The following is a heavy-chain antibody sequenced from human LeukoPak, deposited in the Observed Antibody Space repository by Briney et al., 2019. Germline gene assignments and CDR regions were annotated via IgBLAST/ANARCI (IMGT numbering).Heavy chain of an antibody. Sequence: GGSLRLSCAASGFTFSGYGMHWVRPAPGKGLEWVAVISYDGSNKYYADSVKGRFTISRDNAKNSLYLQMNSLRAEDTAVYYCARDLCGVVIGYARGFDYWGQGTLVTVSS. V-gene: IGHV3-30*03. CDR1: GFTFSGYG. CDR3: ARDLCGVVIGYARGFDY. CDR2: ISYDGSNK. J-gene: IGHJ4*02. D-gene: IGHD3-3*01.